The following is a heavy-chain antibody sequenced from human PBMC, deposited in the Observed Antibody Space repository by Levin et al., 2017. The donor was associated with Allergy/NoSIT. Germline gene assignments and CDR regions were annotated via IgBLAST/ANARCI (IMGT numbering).Heavy chain of an antibody. CDR3: SRQDYNSPPY. CDR2: IRDRSGSYAT. CDR1: GFTFSGST. J-gene: IGHJ4*02. D-gene: IGHD5-24*01. Sequence: GESLKISCAVSGFTFSGSTIHWVRQASGKGLEWVGRIRDRSGSYATAYAASVTGRFTVSRDDSKNTAYLQMNSLKTDDTAMYYCSRQDYNSPPYWGQGALVTVSS. V-gene: IGHV3-73*01.